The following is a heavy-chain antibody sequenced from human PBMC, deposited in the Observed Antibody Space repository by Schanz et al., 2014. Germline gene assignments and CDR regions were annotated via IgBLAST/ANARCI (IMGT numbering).Heavy chain of an antibody. CDR1: GFTFRSHA. CDR2: ISHDGSKK. CDR3: ARELPSYFDFWNGSQNAFDY. Sequence: VQLLESGGALVQPGGSLRLSCAASGFTFRSHAMHWVRQAPGKGLEWGAVISHDGSKKYYADSVKGRFTISRDNSRNTLYLQMNSLRAEDTAVYYCARELPSYFDFWNGSQNAFDYCGQGTLVTVSS. D-gene: IGHD3-3*01. J-gene: IGHJ4*02. V-gene: IGHV3-30*16.